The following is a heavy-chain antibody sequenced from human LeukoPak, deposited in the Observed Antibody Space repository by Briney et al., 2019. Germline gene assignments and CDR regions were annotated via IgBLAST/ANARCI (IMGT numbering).Heavy chain of an antibody. CDR1: GFTFSSYG. J-gene: IGHJ5*02. CDR2: IRYDGSNK. D-gene: IGHD1-7*01. V-gene: IGHV3-30*02. CDR3: AIGYNWNSNWFDP. Sequence: GGSLRLSCAASGFTFSSYGMHWVRQAPGKGLEWVAFIRYDGSNKYYADSVKGRFTISRDNSKNTLYLQMNSLRAEDTAVYYCAIGYNWNSNWFDPWGQGTLVTVSS.